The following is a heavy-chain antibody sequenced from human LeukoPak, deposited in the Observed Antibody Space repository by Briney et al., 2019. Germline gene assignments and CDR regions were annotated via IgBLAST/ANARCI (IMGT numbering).Heavy chain of an antibody. V-gene: IGHV1-2*02. J-gene: IGHJ3*02. CDR3: AKDKSASAAAGTPGAFDI. D-gene: IGHD6-13*01. Sequence: ASVKVSCKASGYTFTGYYMHWVRQAPGQGLEWMGWINPNSGGTNYAQKFQGRVTMTRDTSISTAYMELSRLRAEDTALYYCAKDKSASAAAGTPGAFDIWGQGTMVTVSS. CDR2: INPNSGGT. CDR1: GYTFTGYY.